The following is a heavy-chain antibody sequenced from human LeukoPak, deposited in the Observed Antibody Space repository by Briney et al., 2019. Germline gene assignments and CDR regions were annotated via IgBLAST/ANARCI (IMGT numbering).Heavy chain of an antibody. Sequence: PGGSLRLSCAASRFTFSSYAMSWVRQAPGKGLEWVSAISGSGGSTYYADSVKGRFTISRDNSKNTLYLQMNSLRAEDTAVYYCAKCHRGYYYDSSGYLTYYFDYWRQGTLVTVSS. CDR2: ISGSGGST. V-gene: IGHV3-23*01. CDR1: RFTFSSYA. D-gene: IGHD3-22*01. J-gene: IGHJ4*02. CDR3: AKCHRGYYYDSSGYLTYYFDY.